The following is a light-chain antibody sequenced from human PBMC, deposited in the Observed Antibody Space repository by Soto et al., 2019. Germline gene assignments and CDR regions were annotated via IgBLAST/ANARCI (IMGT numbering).Light chain of an antibody. CDR3: QQYYFTPFT. CDR1: QSISSY. J-gene: IGKJ3*01. Sequence: EIVLTQSPATLSLSPGERATLSCGASQSISSYLAWYQQKPGLAPRLLIYDASSRATGIPDRFSGSGSGTDFTLTISSLQAEDAAVYYCQQYYFTPFTFGPGTKVDIK. V-gene: IGKV3D-20*01. CDR2: DAS.